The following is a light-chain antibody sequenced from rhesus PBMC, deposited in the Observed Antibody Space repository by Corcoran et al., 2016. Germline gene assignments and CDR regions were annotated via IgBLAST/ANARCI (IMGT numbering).Light chain of an antibody. CDR2: GAP. V-gene: IGKV3-31*02. CDR1: QSVSSY. J-gene: IGKJ2*01. Sequence: EIVMTQSPATLSSSPGERATLSCRASQSVSSYLAWYQQKPGQAPRLLSHGAPSRATGIPDRFSGSGSGTDFPLTISSLEPEVFAVYYCQETSNLYSFGQGTKVEVK. CDR3: QETSNLYS.